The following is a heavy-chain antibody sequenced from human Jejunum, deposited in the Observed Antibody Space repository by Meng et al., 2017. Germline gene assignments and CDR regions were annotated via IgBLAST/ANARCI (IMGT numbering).Heavy chain of an antibody. D-gene: IGHD2-8*01. CDR2: IFHTGST. CDR1: GVSITRSNW. V-gene: IGHV4-4*02. J-gene: IGHJ4*02. CDR3: ARALGTYGTFFDY. Sequence: QVQLQGAGPGLGKPSGTLSLTWAVSGVSITRSNWWSWVRQPPGKGLEWIGEIFHTGSTNYNPSLRSRLTISVDKSKNQFSLKLSSVTAADTAVYYCARALGTYGTFFDYWGQGTLVTVSS.